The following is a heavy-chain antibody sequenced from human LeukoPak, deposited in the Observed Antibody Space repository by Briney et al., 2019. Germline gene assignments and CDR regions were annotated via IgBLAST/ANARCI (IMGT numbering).Heavy chain of an antibody. CDR1: GGSISTTSFY. CDR3: ARVDWLRDYYYYMDV. D-gene: IGHD5-12*01. V-gene: IGHV4-39*02. J-gene: IGHJ6*03. Sequence: SETLSLTCTVSGGSISTTSFYWAWIRQPPGKGLEWIGSIYFSGTTHYNPSLKSRVTISVDTSKNNFSLKVTSVTAADTAVYYCARVDWLRDYYYYMDVWGKGTTVTVSS. CDR2: IYFSGTT.